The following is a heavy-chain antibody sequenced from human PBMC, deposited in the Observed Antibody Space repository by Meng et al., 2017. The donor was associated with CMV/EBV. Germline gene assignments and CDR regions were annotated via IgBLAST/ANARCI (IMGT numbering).Heavy chain of an antibody. J-gene: IGHJ4*02. CDR3: AREAKEFYFDY. CDR2: IIPIFGTA. V-gene: IGHV1-69*05. CDR1: GYTFTSYG. Sequence: SVKVSCKASGYTFTSYGISWVRQAPGQGLEWMGGIIPIFGTANYAQKFQGRVTITTDESTSTAYMELSSLRSEDTAVYYCAREAKEFYFDYWGQGTLVTVSS.